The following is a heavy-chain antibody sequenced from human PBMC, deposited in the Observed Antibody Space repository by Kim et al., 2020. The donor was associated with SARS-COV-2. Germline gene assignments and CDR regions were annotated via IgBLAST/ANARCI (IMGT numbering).Heavy chain of an antibody. V-gene: IGHV1-2*02. D-gene: IGHD4-17*01. J-gene: IGHJ5*02. CDR3: ARGGETTVTTWILGWLDP. Sequence: ASVKVSCKASGYTFTGYYMHWVRQAPGQGLEWMGWINPNSGDTNYAQKFQGRVTMTRDTSINTAYMELSRLRSDDTALYFCARGGETTVTTWILGWLDPWGQGTRVTVSS. CDR1: GYTFTGYY. CDR2: INPNSGDT.